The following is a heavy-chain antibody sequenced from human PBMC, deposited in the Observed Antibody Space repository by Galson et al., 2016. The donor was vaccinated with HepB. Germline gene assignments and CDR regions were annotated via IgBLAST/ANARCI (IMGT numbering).Heavy chain of an antibody. CDR1: GFTFSSYS. Sequence: SLRLSCAASGFTFSSYSMNWVRQAPGKGLEWVSSISSSSSYRYYADSVKGRFTISRDNAKNSLYLQMNSLRVEDTAVYYWARVYGYDFWPFDYWGRGTLVTVSS. D-gene: IGHD3-3*01. V-gene: IGHV3-21*01. CDR2: ISSSSSYR. CDR3: ARVYGYDFWPFDY. J-gene: IGHJ4*02.